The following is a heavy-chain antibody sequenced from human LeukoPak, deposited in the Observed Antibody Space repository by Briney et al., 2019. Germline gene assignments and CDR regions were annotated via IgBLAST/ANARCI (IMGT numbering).Heavy chain of an antibody. V-gene: IGHV1-69*04. CDR1: GGTFSSYA. D-gene: IGHD5-18*01. CDR3: ARDQYSYGSYYYYGMDV. CDR2: IIPILGIA. J-gene: IGHJ6*02. Sequence: GASVKVSCKASGGTFSSYAISWVRQAPGQGLEWMGRIIPILGIANYAQKFQGRVTITADKSTSTAYMELSSLRSEDTAVYYCARDQYSYGSYYYYGMDVWGQGTTVTVSS.